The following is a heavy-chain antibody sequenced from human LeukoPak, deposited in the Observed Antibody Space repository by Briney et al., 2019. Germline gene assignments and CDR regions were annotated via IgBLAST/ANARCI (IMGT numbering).Heavy chain of an antibody. D-gene: IGHD1-26*01. V-gene: IGHV4-30-2*05. CDR2: IYHSGST. CDR1: GGSISSGGYS. CDR3: ARSGSYFLYYFDY. J-gene: IGHJ4*02. Sequence: PSQTLSLTCAVSGGSISSGGYSWSWIRQPPGKGLEWIGYIYHSGSTYYNPSLKSRVTISVDTSKNQFSLKLSSVTAADTAVYYCARSGSYFLYYFDYWGQGTLVTVSS.